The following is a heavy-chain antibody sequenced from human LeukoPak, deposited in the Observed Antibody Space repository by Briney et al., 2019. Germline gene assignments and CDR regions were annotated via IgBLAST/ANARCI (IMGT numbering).Heavy chain of an antibody. V-gene: IGHV3-23*01. CDR3: AKDRNYDFWRRGWFDP. CDR2: DSGSGGST. D-gene: IGHD3-3*01. Sequence: SGGSLRLSCAASGFTFSSYAMSWVRQAPGKGLEWVSADSGSGGSTYYADSVKGRFTISRDNSKNTLYLQMNSLRAEDTAVYYCAKDRNYDFWRRGWFDPWGQGTLVTVSS. J-gene: IGHJ5*02. CDR1: GFTFSSYA.